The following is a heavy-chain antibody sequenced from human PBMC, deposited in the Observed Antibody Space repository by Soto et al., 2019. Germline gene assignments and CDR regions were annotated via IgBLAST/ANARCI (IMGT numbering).Heavy chain of an antibody. D-gene: IGHD3-3*02. CDR2: ISGSGIST. CDR3: VKDLSTEAYGLGV. CDR1: GFTFRSYA. V-gene: IGHV3-23*01. Sequence: PGGSLRLSCAASGFTFRSYAMSWVRQAPGKGLEWVSGISGSGISTHYADSVKGRFTVSRDNSKNTLYLQMDSLRVEDTAVYYWVKDLSTEAYGLGVWGQGTTVTVSS. J-gene: IGHJ6*01.